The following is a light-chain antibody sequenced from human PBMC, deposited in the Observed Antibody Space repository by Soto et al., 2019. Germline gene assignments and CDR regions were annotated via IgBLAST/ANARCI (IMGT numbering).Light chain of an antibody. J-gene: IGKJ5*01. V-gene: IGKV3-20*01. CDR3: QQYGSSLSIT. Sequence: EIVLTQSPGTLSLSPGERVTLSCRASQSVSSSYLAWYQQKPGQAPRLLIYGASSRATGISDRLSGSGSGKDFSLTISRLEPEDFAVYYCQQYGSSLSITFGQGTRLENK. CDR2: GAS. CDR1: QSVSSSY.